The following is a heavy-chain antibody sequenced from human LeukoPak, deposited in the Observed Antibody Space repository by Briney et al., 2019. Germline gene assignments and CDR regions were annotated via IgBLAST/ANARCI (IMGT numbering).Heavy chain of an antibody. D-gene: IGHD1-1*01. CDR1: GFTFSSYE. Sequence: VGSLRLSCAASGFTFSSYEMNWVRQALGKGLEWVSYISSSGSTIYYADSVKGRLTISRDNAKNSLYLQMNSLRAEDTAVYYCATLVNYWSFDYWGQGTLVTVSS. CDR2: ISSSGSTI. J-gene: IGHJ4*02. V-gene: IGHV3-48*03. CDR3: ATLVNYWSFDY.